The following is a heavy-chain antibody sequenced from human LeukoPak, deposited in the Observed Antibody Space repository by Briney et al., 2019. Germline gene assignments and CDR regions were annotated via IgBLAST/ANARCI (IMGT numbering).Heavy chain of an antibody. CDR1: GFTFSSYG. CDR3: AQVVYYKSHGYLDN. V-gene: IGHV3-30*18. Sequence: PGRSLRLSCAASGFTFSSYGMHWVRQAPDKGLEWVAVISHDGSSYYYADPVKGRFIISRDNSENTLYLQMNSLRAEDTAVYYCAQVVYYKSHGYLDNWGQGTLVTVSS. CDR2: ISHDGSSY. J-gene: IGHJ4*02. D-gene: IGHD3-10*01.